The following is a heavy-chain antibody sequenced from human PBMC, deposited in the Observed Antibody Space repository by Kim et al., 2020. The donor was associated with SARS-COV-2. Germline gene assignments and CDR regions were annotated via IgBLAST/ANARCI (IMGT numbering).Heavy chain of an antibody. J-gene: IGHJ5*02. CDR2: T. CDR3: ARGWSATGIDP. D-gene: IGHD2-15*01. V-gene: IGHV1-3*01. Sequence: TKYSKRFTGRVTITRDTSASTVYMEMSSLTSEDTAIYYCARGWSATGIDPWGQGTLVTVSS.